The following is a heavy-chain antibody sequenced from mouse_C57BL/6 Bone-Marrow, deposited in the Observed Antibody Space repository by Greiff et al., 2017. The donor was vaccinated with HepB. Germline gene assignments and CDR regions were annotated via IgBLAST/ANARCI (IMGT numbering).Heavy chain of an antibody. D-gene: IGHD1-1*01. CDR2: ISYDGSN. V-gene: IGHV3-6*01. CDR1: GYSITSGYY. CDR3: AREITTVVPRDAMDY. J-gene: IGHJ4*01. Sequence: EVQLVESGPGLVKPSQSLSLTCSVTGYSITSGYYWNWIRQFPGNKLEWMGYISYDGSNNYNPSLKNRISITRDTSKNQFFLKLNSVTTEDTATYYCAREITTVVPRDAMDYWGQGTSVTVSS.